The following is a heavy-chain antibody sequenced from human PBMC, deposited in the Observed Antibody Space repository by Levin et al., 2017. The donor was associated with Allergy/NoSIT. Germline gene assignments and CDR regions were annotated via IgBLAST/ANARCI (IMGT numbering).Heavy chain of an antibody. Sequence: ASVKVSCKTSGYTFTNHAVHWVRQAPGQGLEWLGWIYAGNGNTKYSQRFQGRVTITRDTSASTAYMELSSLRYEDTAVCYCERGHTYGEVDFWGQGFLVTVSS. J-gene: IGHJ4*02. CDR1: GYTFTNHA. V-gene: IGHV1-3*01. D-gene: IGHD5-18*01. CDR2: IYAGNGNT. CDR3: ERGHTYGEVDF.